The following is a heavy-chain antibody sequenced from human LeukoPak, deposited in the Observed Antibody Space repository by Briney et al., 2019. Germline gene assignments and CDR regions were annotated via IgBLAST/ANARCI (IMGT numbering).Heavy chain of an antibody. D-gene: IGHD3-3*02. Sequence: PSETLSLTCAVYGGSFSDYYWSWIRQPPGKGLEWIGEINHSGRTTYNPSLKSRVTISVDTSKNQFSLKLTSVTAADTAVYYCERDAPIRYWGQGTLVTVSS. V-gene: IGHV4-34*01. CDR3: ERDAPIRY. J-gene: IGHJ4*02. CDR2: INHSGRT. CDR1: GGSFSDYY.